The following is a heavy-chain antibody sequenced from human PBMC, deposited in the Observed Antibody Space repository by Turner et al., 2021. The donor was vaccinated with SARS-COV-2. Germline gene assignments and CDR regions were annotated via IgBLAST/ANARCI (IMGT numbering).Heavy chain of an antibody. Sequence: QVFLRESGPTLVRPSETLSLTCTASPDSIYSHFWSWVRQPPGETLQWIGYVHYTGDSKSNPSLGGRATLSLDTSNNQLSLRLTSVTAADSGVYFCARYDFSIGNDHWGQGALVTVSS. CDR1: PDSIYSHF. J-gene: IGHJ4*02. CDR2: VHYTGDS. V-gene: IGHV4-59*11. D-gene: IGHD1-1*01. CDR3: ARYDFSIGNDH.